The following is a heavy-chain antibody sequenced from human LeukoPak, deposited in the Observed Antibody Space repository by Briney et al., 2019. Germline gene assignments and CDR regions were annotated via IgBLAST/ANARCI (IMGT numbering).Heavy chain of an antibody. CDR1: GGTFSSYA. CDR3: ARDGYCSGGSCSG. CDR2: IIPILGIA. Sequence: SVKVSCKASGGTFSSYAISWVRQAPGQGLEWMGRIIPILGIANYAQKFQGRVTITADKSTSTAYMELSSLRSEDAAVYYCARDGYCSGGSCSGWGQGTLVTVSS. J-gene: IGHJ4*02. D-gene: IGHD2-15*01. V-gene: IGHV1-69*04.